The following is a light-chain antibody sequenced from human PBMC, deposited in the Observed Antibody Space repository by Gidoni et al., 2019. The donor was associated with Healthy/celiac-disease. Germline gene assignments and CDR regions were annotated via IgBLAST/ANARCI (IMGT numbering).Light chain of an antibody. Sequence: DIQMSQPPSSLSAAVGDRVTITCRTSQSISSYLNWYQQKPGKAPKLMIYAASTLQSGVPSRFSGTGSGTEFTLTISSLQPEDFATYYCQQSYSTLLSFGGGTKVGIK. V-gene: IGKV1-39*01. CDR2: AAS. J-gene: IGKJ4*01. CDR3: QQSYSTLLS. CDR1: QSISSY.